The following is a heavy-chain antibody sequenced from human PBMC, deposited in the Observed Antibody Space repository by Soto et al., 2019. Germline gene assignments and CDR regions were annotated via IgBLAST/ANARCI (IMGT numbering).Heavy chain of an antibody. CDR1: GYTFTSWD. V-gene: IGHV1-8*01. J-gene: IGHJ4*01. Sequence: QVQLVQSGAEVKKPGASVKVSCKASGYTFTSWDVYWVRQAAGQGLERMGYMNPRSGNTGYEQKCQGRVTMTRDTSISTAYIEVISLTSDDTAVYYCTASSLTGAGLDFWGQGTPVTVSS. CDR2: MNPRSGNT. D-gene: IGHD6-13*01. CDR3: TASSLTGAGLDF.